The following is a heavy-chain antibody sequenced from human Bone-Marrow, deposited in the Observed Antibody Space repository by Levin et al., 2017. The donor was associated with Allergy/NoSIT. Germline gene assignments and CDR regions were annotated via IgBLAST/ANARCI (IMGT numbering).Heavy chain of an antibody. J-gene: IGHJ4*02. CDR3: ARALREYCGGDCYSALGSDFDY. D-gene: IGHD2-21*02. Sequence: GGSLRLSCAASGFTFSSYGMHWVRQAPGKGLEWVAVIWYDGSNKYYADSVKGRFTISRDNSKNTLYLQMNSLRAEDTAVYYCARALREYCGGDCYSALGSDFDYWGQGTLVTVSS. CDR2: IWYDGSNK. V-gene: IGHV3-33*01. CDR1: GFTFSSYG.